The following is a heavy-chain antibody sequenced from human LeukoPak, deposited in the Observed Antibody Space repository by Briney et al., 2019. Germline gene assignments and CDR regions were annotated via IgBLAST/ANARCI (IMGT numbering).Heavy chain of an antibody. V-gene: IGHV1-69*05. Sequence: ASVKVSCKASGGTFSSYAISWVRQAPGQGREWMGGIIPIFGTANYAQKFQGRVTITTDESTSTAYMELSSLRSEDTDVYYCARAHIVGAPPPDYWGQGTLVSVSS. J-gene: IGHJ4*02. CDR2: IIPIFGTA. CDR3: ARAHIVGAPPPDY. CDR1: GGTFSSYA. D-gene: IGHD1-26*01.